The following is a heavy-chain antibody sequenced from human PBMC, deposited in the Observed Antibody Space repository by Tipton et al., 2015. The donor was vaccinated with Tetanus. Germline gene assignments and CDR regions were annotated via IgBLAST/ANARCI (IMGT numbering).Heavy chain of an antibody. Sequence: TLSLTCTVSGGSISTYYWSWIRQPPEKGLEWIGYIHHSWSTNYNPSLNSRITISTDTSKNQFSLRLKSVTPADTAMYYCARDHRLSASYAGWFDPWGQGTLVTVSS. J-gene: IGHJ5*02. V-gene: IGHV4-59*01. CDR2: IHHSWST. CDR3: ARDHRLSASYAGWFDP. CDR1: GGSISTYY. D-gene: IGHD2-8*01.